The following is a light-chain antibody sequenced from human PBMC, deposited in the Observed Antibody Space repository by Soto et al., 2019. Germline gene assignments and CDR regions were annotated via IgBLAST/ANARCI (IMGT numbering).Light chain of an antibody. Sequence: VMTQSPATLSVSPGERATLSCRASQSVSSNVAWYQLKPGQAPRRVISAASTRATDIPATFSGSGSGTEVTLTISSLQSEDFAVYYCQQYNTGPPWTFGQGTRVEIK. CDR1: QSVSSN. J-gene: IGKJ1*01. V-gene: IGKV3-15*01. CDR3: QQYNTGPPWT. CDR2: AAS.